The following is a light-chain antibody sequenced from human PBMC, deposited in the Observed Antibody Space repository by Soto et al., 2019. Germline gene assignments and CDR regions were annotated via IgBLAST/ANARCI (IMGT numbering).Light chain of an antibody. CDR1: SSDVSGYNY. Sequence: QSALTQPASVSGSPGQSITISCTGTSSDVSGYNYVSWYQHHPGKVPKLMIYEVSNRPSGVSNRFSGSKSGNTASLTISGLQAEDEADYYCSSYTSGTMSYVFGTGTKLTVL. CDR2: EVS. J-gene: IGLJ1*01. V-gene: IGLV2-14*01. CDR3: SSYTSGTMSYV.